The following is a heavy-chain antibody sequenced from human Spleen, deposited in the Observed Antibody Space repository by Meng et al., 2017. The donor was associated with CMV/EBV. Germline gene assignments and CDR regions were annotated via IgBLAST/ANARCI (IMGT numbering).Heavy chain of an antibody. CDR1: GFTFSTYW. CDR2: IKQDGSEK. V-gene: IGHV3-7*04. D-gene: IGHD1-26*01. CDR3: ARGGIVGATGAYIPFDI. J-gene: IGHJ3*02. Sequence: GGSLRLSCAASGFTFSTYWMTWVRQAPGKGLEWVANIKQDGSEKYYVDSVKGRFTISRDNAKNSLYLQMNSLRAEDTAVYYCARGGIVGATGAYIPFDIWGQGTMVTVSS.